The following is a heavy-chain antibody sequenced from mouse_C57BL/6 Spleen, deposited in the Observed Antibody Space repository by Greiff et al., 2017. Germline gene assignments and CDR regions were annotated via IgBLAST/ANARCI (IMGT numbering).Heavy chain of an antibody. V-gene: IGHV5-17*01. CDR1: GFTFSDYG. CDR2: ISSGSSTI. CDR3: ARSYYCGSRPYAMDY. D-gene: IGHD1-1*01. J-gene: IGHJ4*01. Sequence: EVMLVESGGGLVKPGGSLKLSCAASGFTFSDYGMHWVRQAPEKGLEWVAYISSGSSTIYYADTVKGRFTITRDNAKNTLFLQMTSLRSEDTAMYYCARSYYCGSRPYAMDYWGQGTSVTVSS.